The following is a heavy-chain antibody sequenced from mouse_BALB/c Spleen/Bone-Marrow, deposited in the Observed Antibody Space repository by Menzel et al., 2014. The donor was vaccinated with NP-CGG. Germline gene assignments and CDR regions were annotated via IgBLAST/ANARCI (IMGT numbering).Heavy chain of an antibody. J-gene: IGHJ4*01. CDR3: TRRGLYYGYAMDY. Sequence: VQLKQSGPDLVKPSQSLSLPCTVTGYSITSGYSWHWIRQFPGNKLEWMGYIHYSGSTNYNPSLKSRISNTRDTSKNQFFLQLNSVTTEDTATYYCTRRGLYYGYAMDYWGQGTSVTVSS. V-gene: IGHV3-1*02. D-gene: IGHD1-1*02. CDR2: IHYSGST. CDR1: GYSITSGYS.